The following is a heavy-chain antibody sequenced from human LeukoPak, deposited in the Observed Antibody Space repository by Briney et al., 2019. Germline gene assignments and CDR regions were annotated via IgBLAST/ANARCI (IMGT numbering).Heavy chain of an antibody. V-gene: IGHV3-48*03. CDR3: ARGWSRDY. CDR1: GFTFSTYE. J-gene: IGHJ4*02. Sequence: GGSLRLSCAASGFTFSTYEMNWVRQAPGKGLEWVSYISTSGSSRFYADSVRGRFTLSRDNVKDSLSLQMNSLRVEDTAVYFCARGWSRDYWGQGTLFTVSS. CDR2: ISTSGSSR.